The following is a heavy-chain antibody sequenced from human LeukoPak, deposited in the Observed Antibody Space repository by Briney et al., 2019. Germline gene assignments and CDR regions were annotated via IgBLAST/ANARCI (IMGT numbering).Heavy chain of an antibody. CDR3: GKEEQRVITPGLDY. J-gene: IGHJ4*02. D-gene: IGHD4-23*01. V-gene: IGHV3-73*01. Sequence: PGGSLRLSCVVSGFTFSGSAVHWVRQASGKGLEWVGRIRSKANNYATAYAASVKGRFTISRDDSKNTAYLQMNSLKTEDTAVYYCGKEEQRVITPGLDYWGQGTLVTVSS. CDR2: IRSKANNYAT. CDR1: GFTFSGSA.